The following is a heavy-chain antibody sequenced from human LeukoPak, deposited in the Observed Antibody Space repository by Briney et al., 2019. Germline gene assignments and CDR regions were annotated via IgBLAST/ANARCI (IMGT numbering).Heavy chain of an antibody. D-gene: IGHD5-18*01. CDR2: IRYDGSNK. Sequence: GGSLRLSCAASGFTFSSYGMHWVRQAPGKGLEWVAFIRYDGSNKYYADSVKGRFTISRDNSKNTLYLQMNSLRAEDTAVYYCAKAQGYSYGSDYWGQGTLVTVSS. V-gene: IGHV3-30*02. CDR1: GFTFSSYG. CDR3: AKAQGYSYGSDY. J-gene: IGHJ4*02.